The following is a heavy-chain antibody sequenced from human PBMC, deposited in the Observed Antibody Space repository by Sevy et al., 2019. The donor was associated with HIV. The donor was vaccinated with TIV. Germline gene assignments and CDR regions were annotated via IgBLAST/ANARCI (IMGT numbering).Heavy chain of an antibody. D-gene: IGHD5-12*01. Sequence: SETLSLTCSVSGGTIVSSGHYWGWIRQTPGKGLEWIGSIYYNGHTYYSPSLKSRLTISIDTSKNQFSLNLSSVTAADTAIDFCAREAGGYDYDYGMDVWGQGTTVTVSS. J-gene: IGHJ6*02. CDR3: AREAGGYDYDYGMDV. V-gene: IGHV4-39*02. CDR2: IYYNGHT. CDR1: GGTIVSSGHY.